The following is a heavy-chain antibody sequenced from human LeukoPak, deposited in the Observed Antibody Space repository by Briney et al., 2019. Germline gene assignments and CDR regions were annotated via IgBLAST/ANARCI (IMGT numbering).Heavy chain of an antibody. J-gene: IGHJ6*02. D-gene: IGHD1-7*01. Sequence: GESLNISCKGSGYRFTDYWIGWVRQVPGKGLEWGGIIYPGDSDTRYSPSFQGQVTISADKSINTAHLQWSSLKASDTAMYYCARGAAGTIPDYYYFGLDIWGQGTTVTVSS. CDR2: IYPGDSDT. CDR3: ARGAAGTIPDYYYFGLDI. V-gene: IGHV5-51*01. CDR1: GYRFTDYW.